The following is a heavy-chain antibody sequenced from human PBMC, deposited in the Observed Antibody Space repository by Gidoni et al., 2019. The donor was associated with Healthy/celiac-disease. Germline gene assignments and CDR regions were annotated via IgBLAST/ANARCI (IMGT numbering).Heavy chain of an antibody. J-gene: IGHJ4*02. CDR2: ISSSSSYI. D-gene: IGHD2-8*01. Sequence: EVQLVESGGGLVKPGGSLSLSCAASGFTFSSYSMNWVRQAPGKGLEWVSSISSSSSYIYYADSVKGRFTISRDNAKNSLYLKMNSLRAEDTAVYYCAREYCTNGVCYRRFDYWGQGTLVTVSS. CDR3: AREYCTNGVCYRRFDY. CDR1: GFTFSSYS. V-gene: IGHV3-21*01.